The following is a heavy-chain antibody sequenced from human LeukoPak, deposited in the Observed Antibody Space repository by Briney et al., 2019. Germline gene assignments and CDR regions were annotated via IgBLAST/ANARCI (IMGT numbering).Heavy chain of an antibody. D-gene: IGHD4-17*01. J-gene: IGHJ4*02. CDR2: ISPNSGGT. CDR1: GYTFTGYY. V-gene: IGHV1-2*06. Sequence: GASVKVSCKASGYTFTGYYMRWVRQAPGQGLEWMGRISPNSGGTNYAQKFQGRVTMTRDTSISTAYMELSRLRSDDTAVYYCARDLIAVTTTPDYWGQGTLVTVSS. CDR3: ARDLIAVTTTPDY.